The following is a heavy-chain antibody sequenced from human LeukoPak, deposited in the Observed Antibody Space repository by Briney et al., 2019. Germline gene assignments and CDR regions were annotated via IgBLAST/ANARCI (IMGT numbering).Heavy chain of an antibody. D-gene: IGHD2-21*01. CDR1: GFTFSSYS. V-gene: IGHV3-21*01. Sequence: PGGSLRLSCAASGFTFSSYSMNWVRQAPRKGLEWVSSISSSSSYIYYADSVKGRFTISRDNAKNTLYLQMNSLRAEDTAVYYCARDGVEFYNWFDPWGQGTLVTVSS. J-gene: IGHJ5*02. CDR2: ISSSSSYI. CDR3: ARDGVEFYNWFDP.